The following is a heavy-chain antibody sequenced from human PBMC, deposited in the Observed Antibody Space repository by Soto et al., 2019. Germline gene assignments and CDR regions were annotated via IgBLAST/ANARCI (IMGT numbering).Heavy chain of an antibody. J-gene: IGHJ4*02. CDR1: GFTFSSYA. Sequence: GGSLRLSCAASGFTFSSYAMSWVRQAPGKGLEWVSAISGSGGSTYYADSVKGRFTISRDNSKNTLYLQMNSLRAEDTAVYYCAKDLAAGRLLGIAAAGDYWGQGTLVTVSS. CDR3: AKDLAAGRLLGIAAAGDY. V-gene: IGHV3-23*01. CDR2: ISGSGGST. D-gene: IGHD6-13*01.